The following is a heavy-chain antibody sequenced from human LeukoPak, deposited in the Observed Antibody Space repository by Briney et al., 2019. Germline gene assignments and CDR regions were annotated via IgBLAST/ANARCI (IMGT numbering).Heavy chain of an antibody. Sequence: SETLSLTCTVSDDSMTGYYWSWIRQPPGKGLEWLAYIFHSGDTNYNPSLRSRITISIDTSKNQFSLKLRSVTAADTAVYYCARQPYRSGAYYFDYWGQGTLITVSS. D-gene: IGHD2-15*01. CDR3: ARQPYRSGAYYFDY. V-gene: IGHV4-59*08. CDR1: DDSMTGYY. CDR2: IFHSGDT. J-gene: IGHJ4*02.